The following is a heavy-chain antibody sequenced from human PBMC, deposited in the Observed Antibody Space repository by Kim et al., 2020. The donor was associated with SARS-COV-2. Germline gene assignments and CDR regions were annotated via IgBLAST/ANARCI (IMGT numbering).Heavy chain of an antibody. D-gene: IGHD2-8*01. V-gene: IGHV4-59*08. CDR3: ARLGYCTNGVCFKNWFDP. J-gene: IGHJ5*02. CDR1: GGSISSYY. CDR2: IYYSGST. Sequence: SETLSLTCTVSGGSISSYYWSWIRQPPGKGLEWIGYIYYSGSTNYNPSLKSRVTISVDTSKNQFSLKLSSVTAADTAVYYCARLGYCTNGVCFKNWFDPWGQGTLVTVSS.